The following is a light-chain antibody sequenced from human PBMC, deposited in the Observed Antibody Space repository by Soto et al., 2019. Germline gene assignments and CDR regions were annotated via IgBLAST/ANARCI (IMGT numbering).Light chain of an antibody. CDR1: SSDVGAYNY. CDR3: SSFTSSITLI. V-gene: IGLV2-14*01. Sequence: QSALTQPASVSGSPGQSITISCTGTSSDVGAYNYVSWYQQRPGKAPKLMIYDVSNRPSGVSNRFSGSKSGNTASLTISGLQAEDEADYYCSSFTSSITLIFGGGTKLTVL. CDR2: DVS. J-gene: IGLJ2*01.